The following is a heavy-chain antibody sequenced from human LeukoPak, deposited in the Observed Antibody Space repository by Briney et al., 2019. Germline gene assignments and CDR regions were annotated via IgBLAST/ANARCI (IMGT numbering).Heavy chain of an antibody. CDR3: VKDRSIAAPNNDFFDS. CDR1: GFTFNRFY. D-gene: IGHD6-6*01. J-gene: IGHJ4*02. CDR2: ISSNGATT. V-gene: IGHV3-64D*06. Sequence: GGSLRLSCSASGFTFNRFYLHWVRQAPGKGLEFVSHISSNGATTYYADSVKGRFTISRDNSKNTLYLQMSSLRADDTAVYYCVKDRSIAAPNNDFFDSRGQGALVTVSS.